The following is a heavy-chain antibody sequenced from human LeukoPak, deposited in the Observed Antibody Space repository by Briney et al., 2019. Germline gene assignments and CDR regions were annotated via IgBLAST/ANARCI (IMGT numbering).Heavy chain of an antibody. V-gene: IGHV3-23*01. J-gene: IGHJ4*02. CDR2: ISDSAAGA. D-gene: IGHD4-17*01. CDR1: GFTFSSYA. Sequence: GGSLRLSCAASGFTFSSYAMSWVRQAPEKGLEWVSAISDSAAGAYYADSVKGRFTISRDNSKNTLYLQMNSLRAEDTAVYYCANGRDYGDLGKFDYWGQGTRVTVSS. CDR3: ANGRDYGDLGKFDY.